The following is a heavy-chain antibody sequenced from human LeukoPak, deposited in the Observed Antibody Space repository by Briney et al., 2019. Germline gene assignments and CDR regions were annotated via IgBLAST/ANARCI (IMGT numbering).Heavy chain of an antibody. Sequence: SETLSLTCTVSGGSISSYYWSWIRQPPGKGLEWIGYIYYSGSTYYNPSLKSRVTISVDTSKNQFSLKLSSVSAADTAVYYCASSLGYCSSTSCYTEGAFDIWGQGTMVTVSS. D-gene: IGHD2-2*02. V-gene: IGHV4-59*08. CDR2: IYYSGST. CDR1: GGSISSYY. CDR3: ASSLGYCSSTSCYTEGAFDI. J-gene: IGHJ3*02.